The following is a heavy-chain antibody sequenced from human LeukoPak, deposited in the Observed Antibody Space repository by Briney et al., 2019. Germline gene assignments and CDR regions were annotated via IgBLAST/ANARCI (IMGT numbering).Heavy chain of an antibody. J-gene: IGHJ4*02. CDR2: ISYDGSNK. V-gene: IGHV3-30-3*01. D-gene: IGHD6-13*01. CDR3: ARDPYSSSWFIFDY. CDR1: GFTFSSYA. Sequence: GGSLRLSCAASGFTFSSYAMHWVRQAPGKGLEWVAVISYDGSNKYYADSVKGRFTISRDNSKNTLYLQMNSLRAEDTAVYHCARDPYSSSWFIFDYWGQGTLVTVSS.